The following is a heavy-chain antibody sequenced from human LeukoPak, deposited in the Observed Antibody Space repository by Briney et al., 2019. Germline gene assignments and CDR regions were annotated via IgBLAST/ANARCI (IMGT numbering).Heavy chain of an antibody. V-gene: IGHV4-30-4*01. CDR1: GGSISSGDYY. CDR2: IYYSGST. D-gene: IGHD3-22*01. CDR3: ARVNYDSRDFDY. Sequence: SQTLSLTCTVSGGSISSGDYYWGWIRQPPGRGLEGIVYIYYSGSTYYNPSLKSRVTISVDTSKNQFSLKLSSVTAADTAVYYCARVNYDSRDFDYWGQGTLVTVSS. J-gene: IGHJ4*02.